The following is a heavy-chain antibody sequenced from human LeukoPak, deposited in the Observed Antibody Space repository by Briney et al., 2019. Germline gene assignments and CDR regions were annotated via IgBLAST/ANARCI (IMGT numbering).Heavy chain of an antibody. CDR1: GDSVSSNTAA. J-gene: IGHJ4*01. Sequence: SQTPSLTCAISGDSVSSNTAAWNWIRQSPSRGLEWLGRTFYRSKWYNSYAVSVKSRITINPDTSKNHFSLQLNSVTPEDTAVYYCARAGFCSGSNCYSRFDYWGQGTLVTVSS. CDR2: TFYRSKWYN. CDR3: ARAGFCSGSNCYSRFDY. D-gene: IGHD2-15*01. V-gene: IGHV6-1*01.